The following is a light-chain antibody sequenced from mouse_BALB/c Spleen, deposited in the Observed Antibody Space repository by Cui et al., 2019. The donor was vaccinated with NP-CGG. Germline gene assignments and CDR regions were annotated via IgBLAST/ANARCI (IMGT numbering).Light chain of an antibody. CDR1: TGPVTTSNY. J-gene: IGLJ1*01. V-gene: IGLV1*01. CDR3: ALWYSNHWV. CDR2: GTN. Sequence: HAVLSQESALTTSPGETVTLTCRSSTGPVTTSNYANWVQEKPDHLFTGLIGGTNNRPPGVPARFSGSLIGDKAALTITGAQTEDEAIYFCALWYSNHWVFGGGTKLTVL.